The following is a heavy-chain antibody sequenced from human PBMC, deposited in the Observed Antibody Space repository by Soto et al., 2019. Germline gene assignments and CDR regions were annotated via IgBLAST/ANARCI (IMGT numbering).Heavy chain of an antibody. Sequence: ASVKVSCKASGYTFTNYYIHWVLQAPGQGLEWMGIINPSGGSTRYAQKFQGRVTMTRDTSTNTVYMDLSSLSAEDTAIYYCAKDRGDCVNGVCYWGLDLWGQGTLVTVSS. J-gene: IGHJ5*02. V-gene: IGHV1-46*01. CDR1: GYTFTNYY. CDR2: INPSGGST. CDR3: AKDRGDCVNGVCYWGLDL. D-gene: IGHD2-8*01.